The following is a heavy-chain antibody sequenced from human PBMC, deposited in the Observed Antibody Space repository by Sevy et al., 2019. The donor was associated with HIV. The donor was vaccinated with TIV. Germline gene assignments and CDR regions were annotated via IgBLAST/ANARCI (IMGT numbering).Heavy chain of an antibody. J-gene: IGHJ4*02. Sequence: ASVKVSCKASGYTFSSYGISWVRQAPGQGLEWMGWIMAYNGNTNYAQKLQGRVTMTTDTSTSTAYMELRSLRSDDTAVYYCARGGAYDSSGYYYGYWGQGTLVTVSS. CDR1: GYTFSSYG. CDR2: IMAYNGNT. V-gene: IGHV1-18*04. D-gene: IGHD3-22*01. CDR3: ARGGAYDSSGYYYGY.